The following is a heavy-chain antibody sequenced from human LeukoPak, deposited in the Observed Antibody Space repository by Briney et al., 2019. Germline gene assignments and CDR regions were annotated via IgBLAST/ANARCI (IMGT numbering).Heavy chain of an antibody. CDR2: MNPNSGNT. CDR3: ARAFSYDYVWGSYRSHEHLPDY. Sequence: ASVKVSCKASGYTFTSCDINWVRQATGQGLEWMGWMNPNSGNTGYAQNFQGRVTMTRNTSISTAYMELSSLRSEDTAVYYCARAFSYDYVWGSYRSHEHLPDYWGQGTLVTVSS. J-gene: IGHJ4*02. CDR1: GYTFTSCD. V-gene: IGHV1-8*01. D-gene: IGHD3-16*02.